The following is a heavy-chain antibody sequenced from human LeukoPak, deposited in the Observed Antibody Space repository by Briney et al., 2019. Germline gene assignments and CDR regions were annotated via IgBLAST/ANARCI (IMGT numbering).Heavy chain of an antibody. CDR2: ISANSAGT. V-gene: IGHV1-2*02. J-gene: IGHJ4*02. CDR1: GFTFTGYD. D-gene: IGHD6-19*01. CDR3: ARDRIRTGYSSGWFHDY. Sequence: GASLRLSCTASGFTFTGYDMNWVRQAPGPGLEWMGWISANSAGTNYAQTFQGRVTMTRDKTISTAYKQLSRLRSDDAAAYYCARDRIRTGYSSGWFHDYWGQGTLVTVSS.